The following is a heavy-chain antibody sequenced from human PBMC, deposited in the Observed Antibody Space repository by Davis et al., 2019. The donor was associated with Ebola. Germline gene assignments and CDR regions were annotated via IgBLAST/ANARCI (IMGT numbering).Heavy chain of an antibody. J-gene: IGHJ6*02. Sequence: PGGSLRLSCAASGFTFSSYWMHWVRQAPGKGPVWVSRINSDGTKTIYADSVKGRFTTSRDNAENKLYLQMNSLRAEDTAVYYCAREIVGITIVTWYYYQGMDVWGQGSTVTVSS. D-gene: IGHD1-26*01. CDR2: INSDGTKT. CDR1: GFTFSSYW. CDR3: AREIVGITIVTWYYYQGMDV. V-gene: IGHV3-74*01.